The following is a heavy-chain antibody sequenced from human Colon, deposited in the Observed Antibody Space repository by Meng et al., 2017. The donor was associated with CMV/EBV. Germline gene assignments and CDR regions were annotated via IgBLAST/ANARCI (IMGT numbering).Heavy chain of an antibody. Sequence: KTSGYPFTIHYIHWIRQAPGRGLEWMGWMNPNSGDTNHAQKFQDRVEMTRDTTVSTAYLDLTSLRSADTAVYYCATLSIYDSTISDFWGQGTLVTVSS. CDR1: GYPFTIHY. D-gene: IGHD5/OR15-5a*01. CDR3: ATLSIYDSTISDF. J-gene: IGHJ4*02. V-gene: IGHV1-2*02. CDR2: MNPNSGDT.